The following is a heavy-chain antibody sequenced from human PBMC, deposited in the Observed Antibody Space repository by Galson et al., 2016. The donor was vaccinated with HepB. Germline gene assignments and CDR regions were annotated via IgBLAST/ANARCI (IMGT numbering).Heavy chain of an antibody. CDR2: INPNSGGT. V-gene: IGHV1-2*02. CDR1: GYTLTTYY. Sequence: SVKVSCKASGYTLTTYYTHWVRQAPGQGLEWMGWINPNSGGTNYVQKFRGRFTMTRDTSINTAYMELSGLRSDDTAVYYCARLARVADFYYYGMDVWGQGTTVTVSS. J-gene: IGHJ6*02. CDR3: ARLARVADFYYYGMDV.